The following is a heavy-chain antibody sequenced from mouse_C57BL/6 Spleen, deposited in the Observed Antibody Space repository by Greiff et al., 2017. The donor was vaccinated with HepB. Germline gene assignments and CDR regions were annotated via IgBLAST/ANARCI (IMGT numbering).Heavy chain of an antibody. Sequence: EVMLVESGAELVKPGASVKLSCTASGFNIKDYYMHWVKQRTEQGLEWIGRIDPEDGETKYAPKFQGKATITADTSSNTAYLQLSSLTSEDTAVYYCASYGSSYPYYFDYWGQGTTLTVSS. J-gene: IGHJ2*01. CDR3: ASYGSSYPYYFDY. D-gene: IGHD1-1*01. CDR1: GFNIKDYY. V-gene: IGHV14-2*01. CDR2: IDPEDGET.